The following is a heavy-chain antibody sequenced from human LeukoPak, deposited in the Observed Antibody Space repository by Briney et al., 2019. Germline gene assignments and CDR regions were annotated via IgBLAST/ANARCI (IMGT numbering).Heavy chain of an antibody. D-gene: IGHD3-10*01. J-gene: IGHJ6*03. CDR3: ARHSYYYGSGSYWSGPYMDV. CDR2: IYPGDSDT. Sequence: GESLKISCKGSGYSFTSYWIGWVRQMPGKGLEWMGIIYPGDSDTRCSPSFQGQVTISADKSISTAYLQWSSLKASDTAMYYCARHSYYYGSGSYWSGPYMDVWGKGTTVTVSS. CDR1: GYSFTSYW. V-gene: IGHV5-51*01.